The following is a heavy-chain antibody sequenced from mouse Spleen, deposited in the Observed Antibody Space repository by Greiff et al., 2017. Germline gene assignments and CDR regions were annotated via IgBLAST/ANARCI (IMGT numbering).Heavy chain of an antibody. J-gene: IGHJ1*01. CDR2: ISGGGSYT. CDR1: GFTFSSYG. V-gene: IGHV5-9-2*01. CDR3: ARRDYDGGYWYFDV. D-gene: IGHD2-4*01. Sequence: EVKLMESGGGLVKPGGSLKLSCAASGFTFSSYGMSWVRQTPEKRLEWVATISGGGSYTYYPDSVKGRFTISRDNAKNNLYLQMSSLRSEDTALYYCARRDYDGGYWYFDVWGAGTTVTVSS.